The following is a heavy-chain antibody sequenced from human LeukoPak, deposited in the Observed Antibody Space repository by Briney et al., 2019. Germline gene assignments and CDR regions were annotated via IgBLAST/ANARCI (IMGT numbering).Heavy chain of an antibody. Sequence: SGPTLVKPPQTRTLTCTFSEFSLSTNGVGVGWIRQPPGKALEWLALIYWNDDKRYSPSLKSRLTITKDTSKNQVVLTMTNMDPVDTATYYCVRMVRGVINFDYWGQGTLVTVSS. D-gene: IGHD3-10*01. J-gene: IGHJ4*02. V-gene: IGHV2-5*01. CDR2: IYWNDDK. CDR3: VRMVRGVINFDY. CDR1: EFSLSTNGVG.